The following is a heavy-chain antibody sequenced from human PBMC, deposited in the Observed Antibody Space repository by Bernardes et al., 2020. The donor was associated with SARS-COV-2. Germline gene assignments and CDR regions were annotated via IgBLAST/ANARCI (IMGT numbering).Heavy chain of an antibody. CDR2: IWYDGSNK. CDR1: GFTFSSSG. D-gene: IGHD3-10*01. Sequence: GGSLRLSCAASGFTFSSSGMHWVRQAPGKGLEWVAVIWYDGSNKYYADSVKGRFTISRDNSKNTLYLQMNSLRAEDTTVYYCARDLRPYYYGSGSYYFDAFVIWGQGTMVTGSS. V-gene: IGHV3-33*01. J-gene: IGHJ3*02. CDR3: ARDLRPYYYGSGSYYFDAFVI.